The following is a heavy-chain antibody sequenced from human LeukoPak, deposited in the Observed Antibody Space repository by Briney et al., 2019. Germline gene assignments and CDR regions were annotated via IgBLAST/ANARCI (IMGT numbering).Heavy chain of an antibody. CDR1: GYTFTSCY. CDR2: INPSGGST. D-gene: IGHD3-16*02. Sequence: ASVKVSCKASGYTFTSCYMHWVRQAPGQGLEWMGVINPSGGSTSYAQKFQGRVTMTRDTSTSTVYMELSSLRSEDTAVYYCARDGYDYVWGSYRYPDYWGQGTLVTVSS. CDR3: ARDGYDYVWGSYRYPDY. J-gene: IGHJ4*02. V-gene: IGHV1-46*01.